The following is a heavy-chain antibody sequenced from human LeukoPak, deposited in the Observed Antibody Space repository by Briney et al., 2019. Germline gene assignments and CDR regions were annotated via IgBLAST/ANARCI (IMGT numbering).Heavy chain of an antibody. J-gene: IGHJ4*02. Sequence: SETLSLTCTVSGGSISSSIYYWGWLRQPPGKGLEWIGTIYYSGSTFYNASLQSRVTISVDTSKNQFSLKVSSVTAADAAVYYCARQSDYGDHYFDYWGQGTLVAVSS. CDR1: GGSISSSIYY. CDR2: IYYSGST. D-gene: IGHD4-17*01. CDR3: ARQSDYGDHYFDY. V-gene: IGHV4-39*01.